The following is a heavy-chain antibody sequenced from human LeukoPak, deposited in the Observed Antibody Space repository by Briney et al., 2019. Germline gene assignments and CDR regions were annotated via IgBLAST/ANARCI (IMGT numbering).Heavy chain of an antibody. CDR3: ARANYYGSGTVYYYYYYMDV. Sequence: SQTLSLTCAISGDSVSSNSAAWNWIRQSPSRGLEWLGRTYYRSKWYNDYAVSVKSRITINPDTSKNQFSLQLNSVTPEDTAVYYCARANYYGSGTVYYYYYYMDVWGKGTTVTISS. D-gene: IGHD3-10*01. V-gene: IGHV6-1*01. CDR2: TYYRSKWYN. CDR1: GDSVSSNSAA. J-gene: IGHJ6*03.